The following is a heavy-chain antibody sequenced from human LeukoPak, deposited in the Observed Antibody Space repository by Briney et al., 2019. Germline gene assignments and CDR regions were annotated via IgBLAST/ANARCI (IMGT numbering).Heavy chain of an antibody. CDR2: VNEVGGT. V-gene: IGHV4-34*01. CDR1: IDSFSNYH. J-gene: IGHJ5*02. D-gene: IGHD1-26*01. CDR3: ARGQGATVPQVGKNWFDP. Sequence: SETLSLTCAVYIDSFSNYHWNWIRQTPSKGLEGIGEVNEVGGTNISPSLRNRVILSVDTSKNQFFLKLISVTVADTAVYYCARGQGATVPQVGKNWFDPWGQGTRVTVSS.